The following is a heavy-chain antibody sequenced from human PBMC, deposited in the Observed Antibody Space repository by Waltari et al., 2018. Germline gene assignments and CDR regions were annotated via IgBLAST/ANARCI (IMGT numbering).Heavy chain of an antibody. J-gene: IGHJ4*02. V-gene: IGHV2-5*01. CDR1: GFSLSTSGVG. Sequence: QITLKESGPTLVKPTQTLTLTCTFSGFSLSTSGVGVGWIRQPPGKALEWLAFIFWNDDKRYSLSLKSRLTITKDTSKNQVVLAMTNMDPVDTATYYCAHSTYDTSGYYYHDYWGQGTLVTVSS. CDR2: IFWNDDK. CDR3: AHSTYDTSGYYYHDY. D-gene: IGHD3-22*01.